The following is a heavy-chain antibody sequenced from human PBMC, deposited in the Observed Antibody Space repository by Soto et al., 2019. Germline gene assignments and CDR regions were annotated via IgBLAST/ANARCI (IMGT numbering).Heavy chain of an antibody. Sequence: GGSLRLSCAASGFPFSSSIMSWVRQAPGKGLEWVSTVTGNGGSTYYADSVKGRFTISRDNSKNTLFLQMNSLRVEDTAIYYCGKSNLAVAGFSDYWGQGTLVTVSS. CDR2: VTGNGGST. CDR1: GFPFSSSI. V-gene: IGHV3-23*01. J-gene: IGHJ4*02. CDR3: GKSNLAVAGFSDY. D-gene: IGHD6-19*01.